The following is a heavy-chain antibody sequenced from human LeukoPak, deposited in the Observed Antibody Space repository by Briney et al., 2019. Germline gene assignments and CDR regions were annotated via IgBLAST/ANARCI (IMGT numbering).Heavy chain of an antibody. V-gene: IGHV1-18*01. CDR3: ARAPYCTNGVCYRVDWFDP. CDR1: GYTFTSYG. J-gene: IGHJ5*02. D-gene: IGHD2-8*01. CDR2: ISAYNGNT. Sequence: ASVKVSCKASGYTFTSYGISWVRQAPGQGLEWMGWISAYNGNTNYAQKFQGRVTMTRDTSISTAYMELSRLRSDDTAVYYCARAPYCTNGVCYRVDWFDPWGQGTLVTVSS.